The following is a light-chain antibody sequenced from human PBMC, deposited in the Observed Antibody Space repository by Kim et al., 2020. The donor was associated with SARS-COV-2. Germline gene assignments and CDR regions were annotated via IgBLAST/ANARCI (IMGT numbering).Light chain of an antibody. CDR2: LAS. CDR1: ENIGTW. J-gene: IGKJ2*01. CDR3: QHYGRFPYT. V-gene: IGKV1-5*03. Sequence: SASVGDSVIITCRASENIGTWLAWDQQKPGIAPRLLIYLASTLGSGVPSRFSGTGSGTEFSLTISSLQPDDFATYYCQHYGRFPYTFGQGTKLEI.